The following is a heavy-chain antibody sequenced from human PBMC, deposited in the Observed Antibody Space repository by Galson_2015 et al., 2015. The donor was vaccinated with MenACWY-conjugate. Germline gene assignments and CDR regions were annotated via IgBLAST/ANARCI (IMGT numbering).Heavy chain of an antibody. CDR2: TYFRFKRFN. D-gene: IGHD5-24*01. Sequence: CAISGDSVSRSSAAWNWIRQSPSRGLEWLGRTYFRFKRFNDYAESVKSRITIEADTSKNQFSLHLNSVTPDDTAVYYCTTGDGYNLRHRSASRSYSNGMDVWGQGTTVTVSS. J-gene: IGHJ6*02. V-gene: IGHV6-1*01. CDR3: TTGDGYNLRHRSASRSYSNGMDV. CDR1: GDSVSRSSAA.